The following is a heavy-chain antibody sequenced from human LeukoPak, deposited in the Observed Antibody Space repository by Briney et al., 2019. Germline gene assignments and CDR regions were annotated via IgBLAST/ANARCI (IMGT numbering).Heavy chain of an antibody. V-gene: IGHV3-48*03. Sequence: GGSLRLSCAASGFTFSSYEMNWVRQAPGKGLEWVSYISSSGSTIYYADSVKGRFTISRDNAKNSLYLQMNSLRAEDTAVYYCARARYYYGSGSYSFDYWGQGTLVTVSS. J-gene: IGHJ4*02. D-gene: IGHD3-10*01. CDR3: ARARYYYGSGSYSFDY. CDR2: ISSSGSTI. CDR1: GFTFSSYE.